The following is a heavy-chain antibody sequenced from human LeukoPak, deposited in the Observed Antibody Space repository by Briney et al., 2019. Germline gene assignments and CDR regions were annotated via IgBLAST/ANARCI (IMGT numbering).Heavy chain of an antibody. D-gene: IGHD3-3*01. CDR3: AKDGYYVLGSVYPSYYYGMDF. CDR1: GYTFTIYG. Sequence: GASVTVSFKASGYTFTIYGISWVRQAPGQGLERMGWISAYNGNTNYAQKLQGRVTMTTDTSTSTAYMDLSIFSSADTPFYYCAKDGYYVLGSVYPSYYYGMDFWGQGTTVTVSS. J-gene: IGHJ6*02. CDR2: ISAYNGNT. V-gene: IGHV1-18*01.